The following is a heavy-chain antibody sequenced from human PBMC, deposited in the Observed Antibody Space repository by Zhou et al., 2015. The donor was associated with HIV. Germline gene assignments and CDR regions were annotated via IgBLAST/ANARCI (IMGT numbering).Heavy chain of an antibody. CDR1: GGTFSSYT. CDR3: AKELDGDYPHPLWFDP. V-gene: IGHV1-69*08. D-gene: IGHD4-17*01. CDR2: IIPILGIA. J-gene: IGHJ5*02. Sequence: QVQLVQSGAEVKKPGSSVKVSCKASGGTFSSYTISWVRQAPGQGLEWMGRIIPILGIANYAQKFQGRVTITADKSTSTAYMELSSLRSEDTAVYYCAKELDGDYPHPLWFDPWGQGTLVTVSS.